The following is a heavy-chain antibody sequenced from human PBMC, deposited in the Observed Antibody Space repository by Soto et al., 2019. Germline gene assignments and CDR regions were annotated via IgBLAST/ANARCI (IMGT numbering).Heavy chain of an antibody. CDR3: ASSLSPAGYYYYGMNV. D-gene: IGHD2-2*01. CDR1: GFDFKTYG. Sequence: QGQLVESGGGVVQSGRSLRLSCVASGFDFKTYGMHWVRQAPGKGLEWVAVIGFDGTNIHYSDSVRGRFSISRDNSENTVSLQMRSLRAEDTAVYYCASSLSPAGYYYYGMNVWGQGTTVTVSS. V-gene: IGHV3-33*01. CDR2: IGFDGTNI. J-gene: IGHJ6*02.